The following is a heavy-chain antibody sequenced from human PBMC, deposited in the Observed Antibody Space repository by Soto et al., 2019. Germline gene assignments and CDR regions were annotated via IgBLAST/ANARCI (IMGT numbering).Heavy chain of an antibody. CDR3: ARGHTYDSSGQHRSPHFDY. D-gene: IGHD3-22*01. Sequence: SETLSLTCAVSGGTIGLGVYSWNWIRQPPGKGLEWIGYIYHSGSTYYNPSLRSRVTISLDRSKNQFSLMLSSVTAADTAVYYCARGHTYDSSGQHRSPHFDYWGQGTLVTVSS. CDR1: GGTIGLGVYS. CDR2: IYHSGST. J-gene: IGHJ4*02. V-gene: IGHV4-30-2*01.